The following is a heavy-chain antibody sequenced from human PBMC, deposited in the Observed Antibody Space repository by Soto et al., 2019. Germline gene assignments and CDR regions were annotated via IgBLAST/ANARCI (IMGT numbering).Heavy chain of an antibody. CDR2: INPNSGGT. D-gene: IGHD3-9*01. V-gene: IGHV1-2*04. Sequence: ASVKVSCKASGYTFTGYYMHWVRQAPGQGPEWMGWINPNSGGTNYAQKFQGWVTMTRDTSISTAYMELSRLRSDGTAVYYCAIFYYDILTGPPSPYYGMDVWGQGTTVTVSS. J-gene: IGHJ6*02. CDR1: GYTFTGYY. CDR3: AIFYYDILTGPPSPYYGMDV.